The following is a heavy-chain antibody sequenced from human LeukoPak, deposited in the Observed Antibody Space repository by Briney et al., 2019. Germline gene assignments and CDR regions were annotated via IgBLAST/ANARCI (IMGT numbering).Heavy chain of an antibody. V-gene: IGHV4-59*01. D-gene: IGHD5-18*01. CDR2: IYYSGST. Sequence: SETLSLTCTVSGGSISSYYWSWIRQPPGKGLEWFGYIYYSGSTNYNPSLKSRVTISVDTSKNQFSLKPTSVTAADTAVYYCARRVGHSYGVTGAGAFDIWGQGTLVTVSS. J-gene: IGHJ3*02. CDR1: GGSISSYY. CDR3: ARRVGHSYGVTGAGAFDI.